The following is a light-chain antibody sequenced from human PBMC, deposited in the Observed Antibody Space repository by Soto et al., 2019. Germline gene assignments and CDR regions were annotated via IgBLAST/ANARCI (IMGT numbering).Light chain of an antibody. CDR3: QQYGSSPLT. V-gene: IGKV3-20*01. Sequence: EIVLTQSPGTLSLSPGERATVSCRASQSVSSSDLAWYPQKPGQAPRLLIYVASSRATGIPDRFSGSGSGTDFTLTISRLEPEDFAVYYCQQYGSSPLTFGGGTKVEIK. CDR1: QSVSSSD. CDR2: VAS. J-gene: IGKJ4*01.